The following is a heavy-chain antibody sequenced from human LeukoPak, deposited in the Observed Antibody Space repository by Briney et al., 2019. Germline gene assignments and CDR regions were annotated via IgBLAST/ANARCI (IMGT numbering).Heavy chain of an antibody. CDR3: AREGGVADY. CDR2: IYCSGST. CDR1: GGSVSSGSYY. D-gene: IGHD3-16*01. Sequence: SETLSLTCTVSGGSVSSGSYYWSWIRQPPGKGLEWIGYIYCSGSTNYNPSLKSRVTISVDTSKNQFSLKLSSVTAADTAVYYCAREGGVADYWGQGTLVTVSS. V-gene: IGHV4-61*01. J-gene: IGHJ4*02.